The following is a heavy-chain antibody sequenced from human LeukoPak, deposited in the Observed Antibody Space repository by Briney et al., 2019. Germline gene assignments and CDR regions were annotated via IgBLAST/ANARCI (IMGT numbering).Heavy chain of an antibody. Sequence: GGSLRLSCAASGFTFSSYAMSWVRQAPGKGLEWVSAISGSGGSTYYADSVKGRFTISRDNSKNTLYLQMNSLRTEDTTVYYCAKISSGWYFFDYWGQGTLVTVSS. J-gene: IGHJ4*02. V-gene: IGHV3-23*01. CDR2: ISGSGGST. CDR3: AKISSGWYFFDY. D-gene: IGHD6-19*01. CDR1: GFTFSSYA.